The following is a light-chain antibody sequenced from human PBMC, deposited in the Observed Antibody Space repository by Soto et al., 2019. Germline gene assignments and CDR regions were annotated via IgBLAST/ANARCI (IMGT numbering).Light chain of an antibody. J-gene: IGKJ4*01. CDR1: QNVGSH. Sequence: EIVMMQSPASLSVSPGERATLSCRASQNVGSHLAWYQQKPGQPPRLLIYGTSSRANGVPARFSGSGSGTEFTLTITSLQSEDFAVYYCQQYNDWPPLTFGGGTKVEIK. V-gene: IGKV3-15*01. CDR2: GTS. CDR3: QQYNDWPPLT.